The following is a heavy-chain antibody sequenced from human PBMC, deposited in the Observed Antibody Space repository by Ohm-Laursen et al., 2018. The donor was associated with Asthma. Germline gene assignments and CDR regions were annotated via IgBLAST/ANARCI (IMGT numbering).Heavy chain of an antibody. CDR3: ARRLGQDMNYYFDY. D-gene: IGHD3-22*01. V-gene: IGHV1-69*01. J-gene: IGHJ4*02. CDR2: IMGMFGTT. Sequence: GSSVKVSCKASGGTFSSYAISWVRQAPGQGLEWMGGIMGMFGTTNYAQKFQGRVTITADESTSTAYMELSSLRSEDTAVYYCARRLGQDMNYYFDYWGQGTLVTVSS. CDR1: GGTFSSYA.